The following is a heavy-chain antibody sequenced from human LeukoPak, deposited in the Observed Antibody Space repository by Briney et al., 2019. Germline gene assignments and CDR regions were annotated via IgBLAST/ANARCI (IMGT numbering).Heavy chain of an antibody. CDR2: IYYSGST. J-gene: IGHJ6*02. V-gene: IGHV4-59*01. Sequence: ASETLSPTCTVSGGSISSYYWSWIRQPPGKGLEWIGYIYYSGSTNYNPSLKSRVTISVDTSKNQFSLKLSSVTAADTAVYYCARLGDTYYYGSGSYYGMDVWGQGTTVTVSS. CDR1: GGSISSYY. CDR3: ARLGDTYYYGSGSYYGMDV. D-gene: IGHD3-10*01.